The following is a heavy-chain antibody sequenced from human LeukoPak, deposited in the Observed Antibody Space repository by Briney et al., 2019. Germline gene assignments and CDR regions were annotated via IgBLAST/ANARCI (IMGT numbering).Heavy chain of an antibody. CDR3: ARTSARGAQFDY. Sequence: NASETLSLTCTVSGGSISNYYWSWIRQPAGMGLEWIGRIYASGSTNCNPSLKSRVTMSVDTSNNQFSLNLSSVTAADTAVYYCARTSARGAQFDYWGQGTLVTVSS. CDR1: GGSISNYY. CDR2: IYASGST. D-gene: IGHD3-10*01. V-gene: IGHV4-4*07. J-gene: IGHJ4*02.